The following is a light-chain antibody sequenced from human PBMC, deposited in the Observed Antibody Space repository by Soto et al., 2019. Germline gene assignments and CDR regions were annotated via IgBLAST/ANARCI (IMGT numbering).Light chain of an antibody. J-gene: IGKJ4*01. CDR3: QQLNSYPLT. CDR2: GAS. V-gene: IGKV1-9*01. Sequence: DIQLNQSPSFLSASVGDRVTITCRASQDMNTYIAWYQHTPGKAPKLLIYGASTLQSGVPARFSGSESGAVFTLRISSLQPEDFATYYCQQLNSYPLTFGGGTKVDIK. CDR1: QDMNTY.